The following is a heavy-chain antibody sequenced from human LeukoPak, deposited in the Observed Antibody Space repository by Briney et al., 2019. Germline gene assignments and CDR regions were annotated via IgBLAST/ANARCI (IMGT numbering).Heavy chain of an antibody. CDR3: ARHTVGVVAATQSNYFDY. D-gene: IGHD2-15*01. J-gene: IGHJ4*02. V-gene: IGHV4-39*01. CDR2: IYYSGST. Sequence: SETLSLTCTVSGGSISSSSYYWGWIRQPPGKGLEWIGSIYYSGSTYYNPSLNSRVTISVDTSKNQFSLKLSSVTAADTAVYYCARHTVGVVAATQSNYFDYWGQGTLVNVSS. CDR1: GGSISSSSYY.